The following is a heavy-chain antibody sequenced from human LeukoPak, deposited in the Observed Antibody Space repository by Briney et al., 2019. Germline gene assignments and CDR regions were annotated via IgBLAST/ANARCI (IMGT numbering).Heavy chain of an antibody. V-gene: IGHV4-34*01. CDR3: ARDVRYLGYYYMDV. Sequence: SETLSLTCVVYGGSFSGYYWSWIRQPPGKGLEWIGEINHSGSTNYNPSLKSRVTVSVDTSKNQFSLKLSSVTAADTAVYYCARDVRYLGYYYMDVWGKGTTVTVSS. J-gene: IGHJ6*03. CDR1: GGSFSGYY. D-gene: IGHD3-9*01. CDR2: INHSGST.